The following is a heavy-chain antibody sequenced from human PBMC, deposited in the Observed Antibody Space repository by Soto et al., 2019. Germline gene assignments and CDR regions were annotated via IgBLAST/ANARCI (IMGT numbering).Heavy chain of an antibody. CDR3: ARGGHVVVVTAALDY. CDR2: VNPSGGHT. CDR1: GDTFTDYY. V-gene: IGHV1-46*01. Sequence: QVQLMQSGAEVKKPGASVKVSCKASGDTFTDYYIHWVRQAPGQGLEWMGTVNPSGGHTTYAQHFLGRVTXTXAXSXXTLYMELTSLTSEDTAVYYCARGGHVVVVTAALDYWGQGTLVTVSS. J-gene: IGHJ4*02. D-gene: IGHD2-21*02.